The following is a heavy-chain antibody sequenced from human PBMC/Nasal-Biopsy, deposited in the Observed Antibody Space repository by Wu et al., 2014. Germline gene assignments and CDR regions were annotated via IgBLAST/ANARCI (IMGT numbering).Heavy chain of an antibody. CDR3: AKDLGYGYLPLGSWFDP. J-gene: IGHJ5*02. D-gene: IGHD5-18*01. V-gene: IGHV3-23*01. Sequence: LRLSCAASGFTFSSYAMSWVRQAPGKGLEWVSAISGSGGSTYYADSVKGRFTISRDNSKNTLYLQMNSLRAEDTAVYYCAKDLGYGYLPLGSWFDPWGPGNPGHRLL. CDR1: GFTFSSYA. CDR2: ISGSGGST.